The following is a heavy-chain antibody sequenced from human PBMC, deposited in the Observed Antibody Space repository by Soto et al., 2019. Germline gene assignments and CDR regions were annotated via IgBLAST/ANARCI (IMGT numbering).Heavy chain of an antibody. CDR2: INHSGST. V-gene: IGHV4-34*01. CDR1: GGSLSGYY. J-gene: IGHJ4*02. Sequence: PSESLSLTCALDGGSLSGYYWSWIRQPPGKGLEWIGEINHSGSTNYNPSLKSRVTISVDTSKNQFSLKLSSVTAADTAVYYCASLPPPGFWELYNYCGQRPLFTVSS. CDR3: ASLPPPGFWELYNY. D-gene: IGHD3-10*01.